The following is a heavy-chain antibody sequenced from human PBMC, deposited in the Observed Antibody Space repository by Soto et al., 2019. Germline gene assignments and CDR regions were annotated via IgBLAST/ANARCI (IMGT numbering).Heavy chain of an antibody. CDR2: IDYSGTT. Sequence: SETLSLTCTGSGGSISSSSRYRGWIRQTPGKGLEWIGSIDYSGTTNYNPSLKSRVTISVDTSKNQFSLKLSPVTAADTAVYYCAASKYSGSYLNYYGMDVWGQGTTVTVSS. CDR3: AASKYSGSYLNYYGMDV. J-gene: IGHJ6*02. D-gene: IGHD1-26*01. CDR1: GGSISSSSRY. V-gene: IGHV4-39*07.